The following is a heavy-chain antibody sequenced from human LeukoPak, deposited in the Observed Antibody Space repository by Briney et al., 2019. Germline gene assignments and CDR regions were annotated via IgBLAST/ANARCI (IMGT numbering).Heavy chain of an antibody. CDR2: ISSGGGGT. J-gene: IGHJ4*02. V-gene: IGHV3-23*01. Sequence: HPGGSLRLSCAASGFTFSSYALHWVRQAPGKGLEWVSIISSGGGGTKYADSVQGRFTISRDSAKNTLYLQMSSLRVEDTAVYYCAKSDRPLTGYSSSWYKTPFDSWGQGTLVTVSS. CDR3: AKSDRPLTGYSSSWYKTPFDS. D-gene: IGHD6-13*01. CDR1: GFTFSSYA.